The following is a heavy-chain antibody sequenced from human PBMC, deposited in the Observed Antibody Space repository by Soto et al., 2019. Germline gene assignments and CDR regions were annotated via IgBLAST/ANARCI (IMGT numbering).Heavy chain of an antibody. CDR3: ARSQGGSTSLDIYYYYYYGMGV. Sequence: SVKVSCKAPGGTFSSYAISWVRQAPGQGLEWMGGIIPIFSTANYAQKFQGRVTITADESTSTGYMELSSLRSEDTAVYYCARSQGGSTSLDIYYYYYYGMGVWGQGTTVTVSS. D-gene: IGHD2-2*01. V-gene: IGHV1-69*13. J-gene: IGHJ6*02. CDR2: IIPIFSTA. CDR1: GGTFSSYA.